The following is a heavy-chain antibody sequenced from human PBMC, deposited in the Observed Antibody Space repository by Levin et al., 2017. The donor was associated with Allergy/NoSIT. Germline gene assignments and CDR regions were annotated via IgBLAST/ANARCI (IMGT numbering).Heavy chain of an antibody. Sequence: SETLSLTCTVSGGSISSGDHYWSWIRQPPGTGLEWIGYIYYSGTTYYNPSLKGRLSMAIDTTRNQFSLRLNSVTAADTAVYYCARVVDYDILTGYYSPYYFDYWGQGTLVTVSS. CDR2: IYYSGTT. CDR3: ARVVDYDILTGYYSPYYFDY. CDR1: GGSISSGDHY. J-gene: IGHJ4*02. V-gene: IGHV4-30-4*01. D-gene: IGHD3-9*01.